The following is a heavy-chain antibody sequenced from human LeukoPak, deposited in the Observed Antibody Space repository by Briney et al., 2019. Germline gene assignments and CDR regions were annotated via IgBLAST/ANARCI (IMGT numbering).Heavy chain of an antibody. Sequence: KASETLSLTCTVSGGSISSYYWSWIRQPPGKGLEWIGYIYYSGNTNYNPSLKSRVTISVDTSKNQFSLKLSSVTAADTAVYYCARDSGYHRDFDYWGQGTLVTVSS. CDR3: ARDSGYHRDFDY. J-gene: IGHJ4*02. V-gene: IGHV4-59*01. CDR1: GGSISSYY. CDR2: IYYSGNT. D-gene: IGHD3-22*01.